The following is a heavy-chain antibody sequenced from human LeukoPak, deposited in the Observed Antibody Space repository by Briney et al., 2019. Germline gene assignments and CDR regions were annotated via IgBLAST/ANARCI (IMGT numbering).Heavy chain of an antibody. J-gene: IGHJ4*02. CDR3: ARMGSSSSSF. CDR2: IKQDGSEK. V-gene: IGHV3-7*01. CDR1: GFTFSSNW. Sequence: GGSLRLSCAASGFTFSSNWMSWVRQAPGKGLEWVANIKQDGSEKYYVDSVKGRFTISRDNAKNSLYLQMNRLRAEDTAVYYCARMGSSSSSFWGQGTLVTVSS. D-gene: IGHD6-6*01.